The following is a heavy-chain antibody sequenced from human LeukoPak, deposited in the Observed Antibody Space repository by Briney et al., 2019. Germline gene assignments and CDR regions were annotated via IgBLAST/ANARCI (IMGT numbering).Heavy chain of an antibody. CDR2: INPKSGVT. CDR1: GYTFTGYY. D-gene: IGHD6-13*01. J-gene: IGHJ5*02. CDR3: ARDPARAWAAAGTGWFDP. Sequence: ASVKVSCKASGYTFTGYYMHWVRQAPGQGLEWMGWINPKSGVTKYAQKFQGRVTMTTDTSTSTAYMELRSLRSDDTAVYYCARDPARAWAAAGTGWFDPWGQGTLVTVSS. V-gene: IGHV1-2*02.